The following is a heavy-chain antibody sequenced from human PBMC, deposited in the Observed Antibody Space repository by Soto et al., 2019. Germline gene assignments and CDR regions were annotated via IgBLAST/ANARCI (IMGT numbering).Heavy chain of an antibody. V-gene: IGHV3-30*18. CDR2: ISYDGSNK. CDR3: AKVSSGWYTYYYYGMDV. CDR1: GFTFSSYG. J-gene: IGHJ6*02. Sequence: PGGSLRLSCAASGFTFSSYGMHWVRQAPGKGLEWVAVISYDGSNKYYADSVKGRFTISRDNSKNTLYLQMNSLRAEDTAVYYCAKVSSGWYTYYYYGMDVWGQGTTVTVSS. D-gene: IGHD6-19*01.